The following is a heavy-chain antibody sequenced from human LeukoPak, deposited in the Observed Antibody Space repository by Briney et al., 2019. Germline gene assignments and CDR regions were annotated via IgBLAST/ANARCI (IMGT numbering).Heavy chain of an antibody. V-gene: IGHV1-24*01. CDR2: FDPEDGET. CDR1: GYTLTELS. Sequence: ASVKVSCKVSGYTLTELSMHWVRQAPGKGLEWMGGFDPEDGETIYAQKFQGRVTMTRDTSTSTVYMELSSLRSEDTAVYYCARSGGIAARPTDIDFDYWGQGTLVTVSS. D-gene: IGHD6-6*01. CDR3: ARSGGIAARPTDIDFDY. J-gene: IGHJ4*02.